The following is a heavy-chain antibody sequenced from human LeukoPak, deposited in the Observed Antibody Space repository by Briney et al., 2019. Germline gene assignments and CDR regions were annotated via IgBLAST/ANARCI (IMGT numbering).Heavy chain of an antibody. V-gene: IGHV3-43*02. CDR1: GFTFSSYW. CDR3: AKDWVLAYQDTADSFDM. J-gene: IGHJ3*02. Sequence: GGSLRLSCAASGFTFSSYWMHWVRQAPGKGLEWVSLISGDGRDAYYGDFVKGRFTISRDNINNSLYLQMNNLRTEDTALYYCAKDWVLAYQDTADSFDMCGQGTVVTVSS. CDR2: ISGDGRDA. D-gene: IGHD2-21*01.